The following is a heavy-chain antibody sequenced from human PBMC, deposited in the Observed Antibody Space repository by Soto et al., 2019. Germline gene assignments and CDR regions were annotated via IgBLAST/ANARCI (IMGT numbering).Heavy chain of an antibody. CDR3: AKDWGSSGWFNWFDP. CDR2: ISYNGNSQ. CDR1: GFSVSSSG. Sequence: QVQLVESGGGVVQPGTSLRVSCEASGFSVSSSGMHWVRQVPGKGLEWVAMISYNGNSQHYGDSVRGRFTISRDTSKNTLYLQMNSLRPEDTAIYYCAKDWGSSGWFNWFDPWCHGTLVTVSS. D-gene: IGHD6-19*01. J-gene: IGHJ5*02. V-gene: IGHV3-30*18.